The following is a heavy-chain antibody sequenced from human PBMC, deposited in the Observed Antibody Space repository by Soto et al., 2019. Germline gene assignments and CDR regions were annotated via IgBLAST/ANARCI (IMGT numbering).Heavy chain of an antibody. V-gene: IGHV4-39*01. CDR3: AEQSSWLYYFDY. CDR1: GGSISSSSYY. CDR2: IYYSGST. Sequence: PSETLSLTCTVSGGSISSSSYYWGWIRQPPGKGLEWIGSIYYSGSTYYNPSLKSRVTISVDTSKNQFSLKLSSVTAADTAVYYCAEQSSWLYYFDYWGQGTLVNVSS. J-gene: IGHJ4*02. D-gene: IGHD6-13*01.